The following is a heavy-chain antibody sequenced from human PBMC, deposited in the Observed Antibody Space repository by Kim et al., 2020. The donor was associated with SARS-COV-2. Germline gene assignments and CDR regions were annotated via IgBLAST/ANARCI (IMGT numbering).Heavy chain of an antibody. J-gene: IGHJ4*02. V-gene: IGHV4-30-2*05. Sequence: TPSLKSRVTISVDTSKNQFSLKLSSVTAADTAVYYCARESGLVPAAMVDYWGQGTLVTVSS. CDR3: ARESGLVPAAMVDY. D-gene: IGHD2-2*01.